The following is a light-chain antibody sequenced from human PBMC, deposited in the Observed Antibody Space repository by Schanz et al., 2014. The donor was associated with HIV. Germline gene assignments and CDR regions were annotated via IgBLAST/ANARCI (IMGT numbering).Light chain of an antibody. J-gene: IGKJ2*01. V-gene: IGKV1-6*01. CDR3: FQDYNSPFT. CDR1: QGIRND. CDR2: GAS. Sequence: AIQMTQSPSSLYASVGDRVTITCRASQGIRNDLGWYQQKPGKAPKLLIFGASGLQGGVPSRFSGSGSGTYFTLTISSLQPEDFATYYCFQDYNSPFTFGQGTKLEIK.